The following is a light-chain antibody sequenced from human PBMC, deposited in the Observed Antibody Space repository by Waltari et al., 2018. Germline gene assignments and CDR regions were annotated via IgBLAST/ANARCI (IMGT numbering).Light chain of an antibody. CDR2: EVT. CDR1: SSDVGNYHL. J-gene: IGLJ2*01. Sequence: QSALTQPASVSGSPGQSITISCTGTSSDVGNYHLVSWYQQHPGKAPKLMIYEVTKRPSGVSNRFSGSKSGNTASLTISGLQAEDEADYCCCSYAGSTTHVIFGGGTKLTVL. V-gene: IGLV2-23*02. CDR3: CSYAGSTTHVI.